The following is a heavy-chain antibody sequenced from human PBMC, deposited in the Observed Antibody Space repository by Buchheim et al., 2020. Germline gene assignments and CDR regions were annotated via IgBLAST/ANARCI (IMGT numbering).Heavy chain of an antibody. Sequence: QVQLVQSGAEVKKPGASVKVSCKASGYTFTGYYMHWVRQAPGQGLEWMGRINPNSGGTNYAQKFQGRVTMTRDTSISPAYMELSRLRSDETAVYYCAREVDYYDSSGYYYELVLWGQEPL. CDR3: AREVDYYDSSGYYYELVL. CDR2: INPNSGGT. D-gene: IGHD3-22*01. V-gene: IGHV1-2*06. J-gene: IGHJ4*02. CDR1: GYTFTGYY.